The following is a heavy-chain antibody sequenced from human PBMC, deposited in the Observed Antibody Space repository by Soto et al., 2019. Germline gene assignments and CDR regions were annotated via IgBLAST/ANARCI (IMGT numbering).Heavy chain of an antibody. D-gene: IGHD6-6*01. J-gene: IGHJ4*02. CDR2: IAFDGSNN. CDR3: ATLSITSRPFDH. CDR1: GFTFKTYG. V-gene: IGHV3-30*03. Sequence: QVQLVESGGGVVQPGTSLRLSCAASGFTFKTYGMHWVRQAPGKGLEWLAVIAFDGSNNYTADSVKGRFTISRDNSRNTLYLQMDSLRPQDTAMYYCATLSITSRPFDHWGQGTLVTVSS.